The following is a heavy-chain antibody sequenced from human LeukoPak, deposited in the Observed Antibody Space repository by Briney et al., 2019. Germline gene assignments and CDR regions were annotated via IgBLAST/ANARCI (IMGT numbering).Heavy chain of an antibody. CDR3: ARGPMVRGVIILYYFDY. CDR1: GDSVSSNSAA. D-gene: IGHD3-10*01. CDR2: TYYRSKWYN. J-gene: IGHJ4*02. Sequence: SQTLSLTCAISGDSVSSNSAAWNWIRQSPSRGLEWLGRTYYRSKWYNDYAVSVKSRITINPDTSKNQFSLQLNSVTPEDTAVYYCARGPMVRGVIILYYFDYWGQGTLVTVSS. V-gene: IGHV6-1*01.